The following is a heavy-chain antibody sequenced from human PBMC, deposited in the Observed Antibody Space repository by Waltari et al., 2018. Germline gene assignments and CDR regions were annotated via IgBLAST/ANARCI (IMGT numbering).Heavy chain of an antibody. CDR3: ARGSGDYYYYYGMDV. Sequence: QVQLQESGPGLVKPSQTLSLTCTVSGGSISSGSYYWSWIRQPAGKGLEWIGYIYTSGSTNYHPSLKSRVTISVDTSKNQFSLKLSSVTAADTAVYYCARGSGDYYYYYGMDVWGQGTTVTVSS. CDR2: IYTSGST. V-gene: IGHV4-61*09. J-gene: IGHJ6*02. D-gene: IGHD2-15*01. CDR1: GGSISSGSYY.